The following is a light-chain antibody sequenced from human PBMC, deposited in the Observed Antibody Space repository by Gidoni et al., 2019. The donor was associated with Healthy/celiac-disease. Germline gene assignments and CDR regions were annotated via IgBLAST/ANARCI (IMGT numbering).Light chain of an antibody. CDR3: QQYGSSPPIT. Sequence: EIVLTQSPGTLSLSPGERATLSCRAKSQSVSSSYLAWYQQKPGQAPRLLIYGASSRATVIPDRFSGSGSGTDFTLTISRLEPEDFAVYYCQQYGSSPPITFGQGTRLEIK. CDR2: GAS. V-gene: IGKV3-20*01. CDR1: QSVSSSY. J-gene: IGKJ5*01.